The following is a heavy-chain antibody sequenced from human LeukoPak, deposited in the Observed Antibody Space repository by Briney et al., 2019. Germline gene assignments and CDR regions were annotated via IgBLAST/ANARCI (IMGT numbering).Heavy chain of an antibody. CDR1: GYPFSNYD. Sequence: ASVTVSCKASGYPFSNYDINWVRQAPGQGLEWMGWMNPKSGNTGYGQKFPGRVTMTRVTSITTAYMSLRSLRSDDTAVYYCTKASLAFGTKYFDPWGQGTLVTVSS. D-gene: IGHD3-10*01. J-gene: IGHJ5*02. V-gene: IGHV1-8*01. CDR2: MNPKSGNT. CDR3: TKASLAFGTKYFDP.